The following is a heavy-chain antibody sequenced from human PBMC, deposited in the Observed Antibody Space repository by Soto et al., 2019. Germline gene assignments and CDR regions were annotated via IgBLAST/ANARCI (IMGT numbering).Heavy chain of an antibody. CDR1: GYTFTSYD. V-gene: IGHV1-8*01. CDR2: MNPNSGNT. J-gene: IGHJ6*02. D-gene: IGHD3-3*01. Sequence: QVQLVQSGAEVKKPGASVKVSCKASGYTFTSYDINWVRQATGQGLEWMGWMNPNSGNTGYAQKFQGRVTMTRNTSISTAYMELSSLRSEDTAVYYCARLPPVRTITIFGVLKTLNPYYYYYYGMDVWGQGTTVTVSS. CDR3: ARLPPVRTITIFGVLKTLNPYYYYYYGMDV.